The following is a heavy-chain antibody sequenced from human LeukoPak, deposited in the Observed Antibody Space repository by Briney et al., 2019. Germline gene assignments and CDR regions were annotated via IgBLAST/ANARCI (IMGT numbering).Heavy chain of an antibody. CDR1: GFTFSRSA. CDR2: IIYSGGAT. Sequence: GGSLRLSCAASGFTFSRSAMTWVRQGPGTGLEFVASIIYSGGATYYADSVKGRFTISRDNSKNTLYVQMNSLRAEDTAVYYCAKPLVSDYYDSSGYWGYWGQGTLVTVSS. V-gene: IGHV3-23*01. J-gene: IGHJ4*02. D-gene: IGHD3-22*01. CDR3: AKPLVSDYYDSSGYWGY.